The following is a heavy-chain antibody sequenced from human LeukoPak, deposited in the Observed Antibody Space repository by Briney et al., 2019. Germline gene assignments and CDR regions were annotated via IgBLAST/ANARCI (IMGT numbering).Heavy chain of an antibody. CDR2: ISYDGSNK. CDR3: ASSGSYRFDY. CDR1: GFTFSSYA. D-gene: IGHD1-26*01. J-gene: IGHJ4*02. V-gene: IGHV3-30-3*01. Sequence: GGSLRLSCAASGFTFSSYAMHWVRQAPGKGLEWVAVISYDGSNKYYADSVKGRFTISRDNSKNSLYLQMNSLRDEDTAVYYCASSGSYRFDYWGQGTLVTVSS.